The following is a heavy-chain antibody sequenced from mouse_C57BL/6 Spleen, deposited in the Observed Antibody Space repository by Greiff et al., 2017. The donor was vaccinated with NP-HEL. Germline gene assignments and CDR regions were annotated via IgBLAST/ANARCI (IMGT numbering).Heavy chain of an antibody. CDR2: IHPSDSDT. V-gene: IGHV1-74*01. CDR1: GYTFTSYW. Sequence: QVQLKQPGAELVKPGASVKVSCKASGYTFTSYWMHWVKQRPGQGLEWIGRIHPSDSDTNYNQKFKGKATLTVDKSSSTAYMQLSSLTSEDSAVYYCARGSSGYGFAYWGQGTLVTVSA. J-gene: IGHJ3*01. CDR3: ARGSSGYGFAY. D-gene: IGHD3-2*02.